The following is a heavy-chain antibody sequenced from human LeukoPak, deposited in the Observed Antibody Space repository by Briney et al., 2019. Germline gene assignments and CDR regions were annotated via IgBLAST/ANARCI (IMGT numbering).Heavy chain of an antibody. CDR3: ARPYSSGWYDY. CDR2: IWYDGSNK. D-gene: IGHD6-19*01. J-gene: IGHJ4*02. V-gene: IGHV3-33*08. Sequence: GGSLRLSCAASGFTFSSYWMHWVRQAPGKGLEWVAVIWYDGSNKYYADSVKGRFTISRDNSKNTLYLQMNSLRAEDTAVYYCARPYSSGWYDYWGQGTLVTVSS. CDR1: GFTFSSYW.